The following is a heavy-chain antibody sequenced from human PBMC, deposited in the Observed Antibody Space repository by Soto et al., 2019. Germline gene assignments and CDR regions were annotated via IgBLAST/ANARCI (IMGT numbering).Heavy chain of an antibody. CDR1: GFTFTNYW. Sequence: EVPVVESGGGLVQPGGSLRLSFAASGFTFTNYWLHWVAQVPGEGLVWVSRIDNHGDGTSYADFVKGRFTISRDNAKNTLYLQMNSLRVEDTAIYYCGTVFEKWGQGTMVTVSS. CDR2: IDNHGDGT. J-gene: IGHJ3*02. V-gene: IGHV3-74*01. CDR3: GTVFEK.